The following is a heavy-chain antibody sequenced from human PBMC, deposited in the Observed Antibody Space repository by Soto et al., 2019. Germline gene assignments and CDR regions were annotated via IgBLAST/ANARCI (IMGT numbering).Heavy chain of an antibody. J-gene: IGHJ5*02. D-gene: IGHD6-13*01. Sequence: VQLVQSGAEVKKPGASVKVSCKASGYSFTSYAMHWVRQAPGQRLEWMGWINGGNGDTKYSQKFQGRVTITIDTSATTVYMELNNLKSEDTAVYYCAPSVIVATGTRNWFEPWGQGPLVTVSS. CDR2: INGGNGDT. CDR1: GYSFTSYA. V-gene: IGHV1-3*01. CDR3: APSVIVATGTRNWFEP.